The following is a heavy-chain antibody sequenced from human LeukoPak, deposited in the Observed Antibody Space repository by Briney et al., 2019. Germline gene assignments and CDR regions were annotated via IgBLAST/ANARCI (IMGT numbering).Heavy chain of an antibody. Sequence: ASVTVSCKASGGTFSSYAISWVRQAPGQGLEWMGGIIPIYGTANYAQKFQGRITITADESTSTAYMELSSLRSEDTAVYYCAGGVTSSDIWGQGTMVTVSS. D-gene: IGHD3-16*01. V-gene: IGHV1-69*01. CDR2: IIPIYGTA. CDR1: GGTFSSYA. CDR3: AGGVTSSDI. J-gene: IGHJ3*02.